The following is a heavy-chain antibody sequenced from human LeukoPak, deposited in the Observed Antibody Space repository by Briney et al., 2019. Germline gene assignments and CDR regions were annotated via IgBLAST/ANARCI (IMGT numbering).Heavy chain of an antibody. CDR3: AREMATITSIYYYGMDV. CDR1: GYTFTSYD. V-gene: IGHV1-8*01. CDR2: MNPNSGNT. D-gene: IGHD5-24*01. J-gene: IGHJ6*02. Sequence: ASVKVSCKASGYTFTSYDINWVRQATGQGLEWMGWMNPNSGNTGYAQKFQGRVTMTRNTSISTAYMELSSLRSEDTAVYYCAREMATITSIYYYGMDVWGQGTTVTVSS.